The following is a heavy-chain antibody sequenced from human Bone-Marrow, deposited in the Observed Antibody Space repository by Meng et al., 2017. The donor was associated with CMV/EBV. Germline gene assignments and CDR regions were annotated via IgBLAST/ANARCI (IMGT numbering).Heavy chain of an antibody. D-gene: IGHD1-26*01. CDR3: ARGGGSYGWFDP. V-gene: IGHV4-59*01. CDR2: IYYSGST. J-gene: IGHJ5*02. Sequence: SETLSLTCTVSGGSISSYYWSWIRQPPGKGLEWIGYIYYSGSTNYNPSLKSRVTISVDTSKNQFSLKLSSVTAADTAVYYCARGGGSYGWFDPWGQGTLVTVSS. CDR1: GGSISSYY.